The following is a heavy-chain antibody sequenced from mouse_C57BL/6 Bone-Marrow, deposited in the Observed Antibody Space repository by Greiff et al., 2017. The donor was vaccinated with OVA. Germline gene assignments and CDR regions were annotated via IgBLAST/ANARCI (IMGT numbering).Heavy chain of an antibody. CDR2: INPGSGGT. J-gene: IGHJ1*03. CDR1: GYAFTNYL. Sequence: VQLQQSGAELVRPGTSVKVSCKASGYAFTNYLIEWVKQRPGQGLEWIGVINPGSGGTNYNEKFKGKATLTADKSSSTAYMQLSRLTSEDSAVYVGARGANCDEGYFDVWGTGTTVTVSS. D-gene: IGHD4-1*01. CDR3: ARGANCDEGYFDV. V-gene: IGHV1-54*01.